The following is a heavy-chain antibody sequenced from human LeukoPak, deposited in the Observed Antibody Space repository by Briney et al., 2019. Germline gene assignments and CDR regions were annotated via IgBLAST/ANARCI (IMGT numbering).Heavy chain of an antibody. Sequence: GGSLRLSCAASGFTFSNYWMDWVRQAPGKGLVWVSRISSDGSSTNYADSVRGQFTISRDNARNTLYLQMNSLRAEDTAVYYCARDLSYSGIDYWGQGTLVTVAS. CDR3: ARDLSYSGIDY. CDR2: ISSDGSST. CDR1: GFTFSNYW. V-gene: IGHV3-74*01. J-gene: IGHJ4*02. D-gene: IGHD1-26*01.